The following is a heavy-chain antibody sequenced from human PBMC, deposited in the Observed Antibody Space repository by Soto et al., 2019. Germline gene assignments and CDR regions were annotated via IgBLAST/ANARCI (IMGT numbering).Heavy chain of an antibody. D-gene: IGHD2-21*01. Sequence: EVQLLESGGGLVQPGGSLRLSCAASGFTFSTYSMNWVRQAPGKGLEWVSVIGYGGGTTTYYADSVKGRFTISRDNSKNTLYQQMENLRAEDTAIYYSATKLGGDCPFDYWGQGSLVTVSS. J-gene: IGHJ4*02. CDR1: GFTFSTYS. V-gene: IGHV3-23*01. CDR2: IGYGGGTTT. CDR3: ATKLGGDCPFDY.